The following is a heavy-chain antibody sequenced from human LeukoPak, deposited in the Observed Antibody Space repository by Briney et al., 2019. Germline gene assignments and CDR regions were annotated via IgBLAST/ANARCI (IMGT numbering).Heavy chain of an antibody. D-gene: IGHD3-22*01. CDR1: GYSFTDHY. Sequence: ASVKVSCKASGYSFTDHYLHWLRQAPGQGLEWMGWISAYNGNTNQAQKLQGRVTMTTDTSTRTAYMELRSLRSDDTAVYYCARDYYDSSGYYYVFAYWGQGTLVTVSS. J-gene: IGHJ4*02. CDR2: ISAYNGNT. V-gene: IGHV1-18*04. CDR3: ARDYYDSSGYYYVFAY.